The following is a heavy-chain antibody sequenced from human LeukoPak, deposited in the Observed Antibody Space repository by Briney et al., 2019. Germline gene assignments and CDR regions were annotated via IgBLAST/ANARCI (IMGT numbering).Heavy chain of an antibody. CDR3: ARGLRVVIAGSPPWYYFDY. J-gene: IGHJ4*02. CDR2: MNPKSGNT. D-gene: IGHD2-15*01. V-gene: IGHV1-8*02. CDR1: GYTFTSYG. Sequence: ASVKVSCKASGYTFTSYGISWVRQAPGQGLEWMGWMNPKSGNTGYAQNFQGRVTMTRNASMSTAYMELRSLRSEDTAVYDCARGLRVVIAGSPPWYYFDYCGQGSLVTVSS.